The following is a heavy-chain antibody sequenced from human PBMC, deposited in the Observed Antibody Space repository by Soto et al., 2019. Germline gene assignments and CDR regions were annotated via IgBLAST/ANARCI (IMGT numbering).Heavy chain of an antibody. J-gene: IGHJ6*02. CDR1: GGSFSGYY. CDR2: INHSGST. V-gene: IGHV4-34*01. Sequence: SETLSLTCAAYGGSFSGYYWSWIRQPPGKGLEWIGEINHSGSTNYNPSLKSRVTISVDTSKNQFSLKLSSVTAADTAVYYCARRLLWFGELFPQDYYYYYGMDVWGQGTTVTVSS. D-gene: IGHD3-10*01. CDR3: ARRLLWFGELFPQDYYYYYGMDV.